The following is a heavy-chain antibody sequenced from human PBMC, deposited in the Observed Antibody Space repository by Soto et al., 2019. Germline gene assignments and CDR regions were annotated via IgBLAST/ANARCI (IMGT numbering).Heavy chain of an antibody. CDR2: IRGSGGST. CDR1: GFTFSGYA. Sequence: VQLLESGGDLVQPGGSLRLSCAGSGFTFSGYAMSWVRQAPGKGLEWVSAIRGSGGSTYYADSVKGRFTISRDNSKNMLYLQMSRLRVEDTAVYYCSKTRSGTYYNGLDFWGQGTLVTVSS. D-gene: IGHD3-10*01. V-gene: IGHV3-23*01. CDR3: SKTRSGTYYNGLDF. J-gene: IGHJ4*02.